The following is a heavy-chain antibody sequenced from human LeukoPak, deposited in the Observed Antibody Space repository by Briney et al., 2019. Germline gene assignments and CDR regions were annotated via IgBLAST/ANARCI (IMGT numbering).Heavy chain of an antibody. CDR1: EYSFSTNW. CDR2: IYPGDSQS. D-gene: IGHD3-10*01. CDR3: AKYNAGSLDF. J-gene: IGHJ4*02. Sequence: GESLKISCEAYEYSFSTNWIGWVRQMPGKGLEWMGIIYPGDSQSKYSPSFQGHVTFSADTSRNTAYLQWNSLKASDTAMYYCAKYNAGSLDFWGQGTLLYVSS. V-gene: IGHV5-51*01.